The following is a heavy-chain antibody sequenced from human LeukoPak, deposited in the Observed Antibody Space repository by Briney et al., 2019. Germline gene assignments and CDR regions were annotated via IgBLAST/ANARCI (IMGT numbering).Heavy chain of an antibody. J-gene: IGHJ6*02. CDR2: ITSSSSYT. CDR3: ARDPNTATTNYYAMDV. Sequence: GGSLRLSCAASGLTFSDYYMSWIRQAPGKGLEWVSYITSSSSYTNYADSVKGRFTISRDNAKNSLYLQMNRLRAEDTAVYYCARDPNTATTNYYAMDVWGQGTTVTVSS. CDR1: GLTFSDYY. V-gene: IGHV3-11*06. D-gene: IGHD4-17*01.